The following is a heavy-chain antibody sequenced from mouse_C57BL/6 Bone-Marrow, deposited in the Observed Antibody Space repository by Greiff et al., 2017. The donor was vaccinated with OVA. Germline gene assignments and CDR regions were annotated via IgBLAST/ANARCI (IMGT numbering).Heavy chain of an antibody. CDR3: ARTKVGQGY. CDR2: IYPSDSET. V-gene: IGHV1-61*01. Sequence: VQLQQPGAELVRPGSSVKLSCKASGYTFTSYWMDWVKQRPGQGLEWIGHIYPSDSETHYNQKFKDKATLTVDKSSSTAYMQLSSLTSEDSAVYYCARTKVGQGYWGQGTTLTVSS. CDR1: GYTFTSYW. J-gene: IGHJ2*01. D-gene: IGHD3-3*01.